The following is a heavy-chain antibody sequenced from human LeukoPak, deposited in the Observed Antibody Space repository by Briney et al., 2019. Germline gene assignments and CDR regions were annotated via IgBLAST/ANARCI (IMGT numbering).Heavy chain of an antibody. J-gene: IGHJ3*02. CDR2: ISYDGSNK. D-gene: IGHD3-16*02. CDR1: GFTFSSYG. CDR3: AKRFGGVIVRLLFDI. V-gene: IGHV3-30*18. Sequence: PGRSLRLSCAASGFTFSSYGMHWVRQAPGKGLEWVAVISYDGSNKYYADSVKGRFTISRDNSKNTLYLQMNSLRAEDTAVYYCAKRFGGVIVRLLFDIWGQGTMVTVSS.